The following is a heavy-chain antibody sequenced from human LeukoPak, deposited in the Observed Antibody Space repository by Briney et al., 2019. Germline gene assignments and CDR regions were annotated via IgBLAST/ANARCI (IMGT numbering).Heavy chain of an antibody. CDR3: VRDLRTDYASDS. V-gene: IGHV3-20*04. D-gene: IGHD3-10*01. J-gene: IGHJ4*02. CDR1: GFIFDDYV. Sequence: PGGSLRLSCAASGFIFDDYVMTWVRQGPGKGLEWVSGINWDGYSTGYADSVRGRFTISRDNAKSTLYLQMNSLRPEDTALYYCVRDLRTDYASDSWGQGTLVTVSS. CDR2: INWDGYST.